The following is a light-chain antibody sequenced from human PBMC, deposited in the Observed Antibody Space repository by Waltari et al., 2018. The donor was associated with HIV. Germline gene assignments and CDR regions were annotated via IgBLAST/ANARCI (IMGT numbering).Light chain of an antibody. V-gene: IGLV1-44*01. CDR3: AAWDGGLRGWV. J-gene: IGLJ3*02. CDR2: NDN. CDR1: SADIGTNT. Sequence: QSVLTQSPSASGMSGQGVTISCSGSSADIGTNTVNWYQQLPGTAPKLLISNDNHRPSGVPDRCSGSKSGTSASLAISGLQFEDEADYYCAAWDGGLRGWVFGGGTKLTVL.